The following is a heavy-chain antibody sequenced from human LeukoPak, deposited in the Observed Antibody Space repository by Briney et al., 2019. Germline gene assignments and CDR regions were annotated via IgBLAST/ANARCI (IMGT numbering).Heavy chain of an antibody. CDR2: IIPIFGTA. CDR3: ARLGIAEGPNWFDP. Sequence: GASVKVSCKASGGTFSSYAISWVRQAPGQGLEWMGGIIPIFGTANYAQKFQGRVTITADKSTSTAYMELSSLRSEDTAVYYCARLGIAEGPNWFDPWAREPWSPSPQ. J-gene: IGHJ5*02. D-gene: IGHD2-2*03. V-gene: IGHV1-69*06. CDR1: GGTFSSYA.